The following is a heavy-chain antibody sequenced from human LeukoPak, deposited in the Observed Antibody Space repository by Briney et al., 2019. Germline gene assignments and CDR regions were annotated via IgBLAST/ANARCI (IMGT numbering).Heavy chain of an antibody. D-gene: IGHD6-13*01. CDR3: AKDTSNGIAAAPKYYMDV. V-gene: IGHV3-23*01. Sequence: PGGSLRLSCAASGFTFSSYAMSWVRQAPGKGLEWVSAISGSGGSTYYADSVKGRFTISRDNSKNTLYLQMNSLRAEDTAVYYCAKDTSNGIAAAPKYYMDVWGKGTTVTVSS. CDR1: GFTFSSYA. CDR2: ISGSGGST. J-gene: IGHJ6*03.